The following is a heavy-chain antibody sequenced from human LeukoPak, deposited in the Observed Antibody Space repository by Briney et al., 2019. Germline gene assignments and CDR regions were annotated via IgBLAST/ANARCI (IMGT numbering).Heavy chain of an antibody. J-gene: IGHJ4*02. CDR3: AKLGDYYGAIPADY. D-gene: IGHD3-10*01. Sequence: GGSLRLSCAASGFTFSSYAMSWVRQAPGKGLEWVSTISGSGGSTYYAASVKGRFTISRDNSKNTLYLQMSSLRAEDMAVYYCAKLGDYYGAIPADYWGQGTLVTVSS. V-gene: IGHV3-23*01. CDR2: ISGSGGST. CDR1: GFTFSSYA.